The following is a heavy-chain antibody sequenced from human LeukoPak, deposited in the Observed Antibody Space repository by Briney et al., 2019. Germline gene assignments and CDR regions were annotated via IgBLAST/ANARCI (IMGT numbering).Heavy chain of an antibody. V-gene: IGHV1-69*05. CDR1: RGTFSSYG. D-gene: IGHD3-22*01. Sequence: ASVTVSCKASRGTFSSYGISWVRQAPGQGLGWMGVGIAIFGRVKYGQKFQGRATITTDESTSADYMELSSLTSEDTGVYYCARGELGDSSGFSFFDYWGQGTLVTVS. CDR2: GIAIFGRV. CDR3: ARGELGDSSGFSFFDY. J-gene: IGHJ4*02.